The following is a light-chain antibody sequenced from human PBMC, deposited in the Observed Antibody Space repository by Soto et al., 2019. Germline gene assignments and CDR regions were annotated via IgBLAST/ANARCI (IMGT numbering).Light chain of an antibody. CDR1: QNINTN. V-gene: IGKV3-15*01. Sequence: ITQSPATLSVSPGERATLSCRASQNINTNLAWYQQKPGQAPRLLVYGAFTRAPGIPARFSGSGSGTEFALTITSLQSEDFAVYYCQQYNNWPPITFGQGTRLEIK. J-gene: IGKJ5*01. CDR3: QQYNNWPPIT. CDR2: GAF.